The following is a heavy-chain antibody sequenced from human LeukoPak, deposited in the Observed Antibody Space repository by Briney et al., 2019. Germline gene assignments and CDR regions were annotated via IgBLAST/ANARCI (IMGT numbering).Heavy chain of an antibody. CDR1: GFTFSSYE. V-gene: IGHV3-48*03. Sequence: PGGSLRLSCAASGFTFSSYEMNWVRQARGKGLEWVSYISSSGSTIYYADSVKGRFTISRDNAKNSLYLHMNSLRAEDTAVYYCVREGWIDPDYWGQGTLVTVSS. CDR3: VREGWIDPDY. CDR2: ISSSGSTI. J-gene: IGHJ4*02. D-gene: IGHD2-2*03.